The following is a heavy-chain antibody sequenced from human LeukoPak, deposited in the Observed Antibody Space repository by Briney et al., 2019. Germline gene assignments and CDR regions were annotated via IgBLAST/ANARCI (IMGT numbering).Heavy chain of an antibody. D-gene: IGHD1-14*01. CDR2: ISAYNGNT. CDR1: GYLLNNFR. J-gene: IGHJ4*02. CDR3: ARDRLGGDLTGESLY. V-gene: IGHV1-18*04. Sequence: ASVKVSCKSSGYLLNNFRITWVRQPPAQGLEWMGWISAYNGNTHNAQNLRDRPTITTDASTNSAHMELRSLRSDDTAVYYCARDRLGGDLTGESLYWGQGTRVTVSS.